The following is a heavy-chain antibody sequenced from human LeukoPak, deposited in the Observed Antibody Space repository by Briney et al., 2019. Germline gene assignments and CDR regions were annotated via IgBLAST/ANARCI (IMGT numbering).Heavy chain of an antibody. D-gene: IGHD6-19*01. Sequence: ASVKVSCKASGYTFTNYGIHWVRQAPGQRLQWMGWINAGHGNTRYSQKFQGRVTITRDTSASTAYMELSSLRSEDTAVYYCARDRYSSGWYYFDYWGQGTLVTVSS. CDR3: ARDRYSSGWYYFDY. CDR1: GYTFTNYG. J-gene: IGHJ4*02. V-gene: IGHV1-3*01. CDR2: INAGHGNT.